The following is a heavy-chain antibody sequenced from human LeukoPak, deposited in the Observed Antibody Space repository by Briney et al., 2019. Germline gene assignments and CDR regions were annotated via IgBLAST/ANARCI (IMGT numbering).Heavy chain of an antibody. CDR3: ARQHRNLRGYSSSWYPFYFDY. CDR1: GGSISSYY. CDR2: IYYSGST. V-gene: IGHV4-59*08. D-gene: IGHD6-13*01. J-gene: IGHJ4*02. Sequence: SETLSLTCTVSGGSISSYYWSWIRQPPGKGLEWIGYIYYSGSTNYNPSLKSRVTISVDTSKNQFSLKLSFVTAADTAVYYCARQHRNLRGYSSSWYPFYFDYWGQGTLVTVSS.